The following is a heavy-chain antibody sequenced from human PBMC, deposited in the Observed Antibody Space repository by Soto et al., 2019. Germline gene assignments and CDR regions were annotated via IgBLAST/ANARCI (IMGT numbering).Heavy chain of an antibody. CDR1: GFTFSSYG. CDR2: ISYDGSNK. CDR3: AKAGRAIYYYYGMDV. Sequence: GGSLRLSCAASGFTFSSYGMHWVRQAPGKGLEWVAVISYDGSNKYYADSVKGRFTISRDNSKNTLYLQMNSLRAEDTAVYYCAKAGRAIYYYYGMDVWGQGTTVTVSS. J-gene: IGHJ6*02. V-gene: IGHV3-30*18.